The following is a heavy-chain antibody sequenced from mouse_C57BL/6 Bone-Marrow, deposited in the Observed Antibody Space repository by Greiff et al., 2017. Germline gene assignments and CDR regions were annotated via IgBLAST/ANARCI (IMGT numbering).Heavy chain of an antibody. CDR2: IYPGDGDT. V-gene: IGHV1-80*01. CDR3: ARLTGTGFAY. CDR1: GYAFSSYW. Sequence: LRQSGAELVKPGASVKISCKASGYAFSSYWMNWVKQRPGKGLEWIGQIYPGDGDTNYNGKFKGKATLTADNYSSTAYMQLSSLTSEDSAVYFCARLTGTGFAYWGQGTLVTVSA. D-gene: IGHD4-1*01. J-gene: IGHJ3*01.